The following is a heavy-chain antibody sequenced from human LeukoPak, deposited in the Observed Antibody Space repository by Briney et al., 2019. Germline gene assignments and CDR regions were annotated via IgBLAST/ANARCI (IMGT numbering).Heavy chain of an antibody. J-gene: IGHJ5*02. CDR2: FIPILGTP. Sequence: SVKVSCKTSGGIFRSYGLNWVRQAPGQGLEWMGGFIPILGTPKYAQNLQGRVTITADESTSTGYMELSSLRYDDTAVYYCARDGLSYTNPNNWFDPWGQGTLVTVSS. V-gene: IGHV1-69*01. CDR3: ARDGLSYTNPNNWFDP. D-gene: IGHD2-2*02. CDR1: GGIFRSYG.